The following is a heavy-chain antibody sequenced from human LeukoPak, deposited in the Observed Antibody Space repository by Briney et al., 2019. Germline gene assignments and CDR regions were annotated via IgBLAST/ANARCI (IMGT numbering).Heavy chain of an antibody. V-gene: IGHV4-59*01. CDR3: ARGLGSYPYYFDY. CDR2: ISYSGST. D-gene: IGHD1-26*01. Sequence: SETLSLTCTVSGGSISSYYWSWLRLPPGKGPEWIGSISYSGSTNYNPSLKSRVTISIDTSKNHFSLRVTSVTAADTAVYYCARGLGSYPYYFDYWGQGTLVTVSS. J-gene: IGHJ4*02. CDR1: GGSISSYY.